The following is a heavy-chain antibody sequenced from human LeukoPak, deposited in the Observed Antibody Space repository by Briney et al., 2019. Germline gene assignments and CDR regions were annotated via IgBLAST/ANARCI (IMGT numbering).Heavy chain of an antibody. CDR2: IYYSGST. D-gene: IGHD6-19*01. CDR3: ARGIAVAGTGFDY. CDR1: GGSISSYY. J-gene: IGHJ4*02. Sequence: SETLSLTCTVSGGSISSYYWSWIRQPPGKGLEWIGYIYYSGSTNYNPSLKSRVTISVDTSKNQSSLKLSSVTAADTAVYYCARGIAVAGTGFDYWGQGTLVTVSS. V-gene: IGHV4-59*01.